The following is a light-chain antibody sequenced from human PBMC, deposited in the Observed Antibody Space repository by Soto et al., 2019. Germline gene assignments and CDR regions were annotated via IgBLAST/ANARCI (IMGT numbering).Light chain of an antibody. J-gene: IGKJ3*01. Sequence: EIVMTQSPATLSVSPGERAPLSCRASQSVSSNLAWYQQIPGQAPRLLIYGASTRATGIPARFSGSGSGTEFTLTISSLQPEDFGVYYCQHYRNWPPFTFGPGTKVD. CDR3: QHYRNWPPFT. CDR1: QSVSSN. CDR2: GAS. V-gene: IGKV3-15*01.